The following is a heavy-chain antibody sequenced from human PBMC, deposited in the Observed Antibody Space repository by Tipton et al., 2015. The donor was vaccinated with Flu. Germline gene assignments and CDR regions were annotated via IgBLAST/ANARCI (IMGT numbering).Heavy chain of an antibody. Sequence: QLVQSGAEVKKPGASVKVSCKASGYTFTSYGISWVRQAPGQGLEWMGWISAYNGNTNYAQKLQGRVTMTTDTSTSTAYMELRSLRSVDTAVYYWAMGDRSILRGLGWFDPWGRGTLVTVSS. CDR3: AMGDRSILRGLGWFDP. V-gene: IGHV1-18*01. J-gene: IGHJ5*02. CDR2: ISAYNGNT. D-gene: IGHD3-16*01. CDR1: GYTFTSYG.